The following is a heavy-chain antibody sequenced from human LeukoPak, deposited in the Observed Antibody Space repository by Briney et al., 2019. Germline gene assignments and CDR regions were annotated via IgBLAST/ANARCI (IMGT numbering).Heavy chain of an antibody. D-gene: IGHD2/OR15-2a*01. CDR1: GYSLTELS. V-gene: IGHV1-24*01. J-gene: IGHJ4*02. Sequence: GASVKVSCKVSGYSLTELSMHWVRQAPGKGLEWMGGSDPGNGETIFTKNFQGRVTMTDDTSTDTAYMELSSLRSEDTAVYYCTGGTFYRLLDYWGQGTLVTVSS. CDR2: SDPGNGET. CDR3: TGGTFYRLLDY.